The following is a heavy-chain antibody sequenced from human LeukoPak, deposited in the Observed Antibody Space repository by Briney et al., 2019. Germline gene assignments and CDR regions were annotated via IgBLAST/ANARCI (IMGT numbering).Heavy chain of an antibody. D-gene: IGHD2-2*01. J-gene: IGHJ5*02. CDR2: IYYSGST. V-gene: IGHV4-30-4*01. Sequence: KPSETLSLTCTVSGGSISSGDYYWSWIRQPPGKGLEWIGYIYYSGSTYYNPSLKSRVTISVDTSKNQFSLKLSSVTAADTAVYYCAIDAHRVSSTSTNWFDPWGQGTLVTVSS. CDR1: GGSISSGDYY. CDR3: AIDAHRVSSTSTNWFDP.